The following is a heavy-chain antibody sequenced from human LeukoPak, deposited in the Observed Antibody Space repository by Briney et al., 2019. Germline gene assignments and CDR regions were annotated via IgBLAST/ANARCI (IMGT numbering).Heavy chain of an antibody. CDR1: GFIFNNYA. CDR3: AREGCSSTSCYNDY. V-gene: IGHV3-9*01. CDR2: ISWNSGCI. Sequence: GRSLRLSCAGSGFIFNNYAMHWVRQPPGKGLEWVSGISWNSGCIDYADSVKGRFTISRDNSKNTLYLQMNSLRAEDTAVYYCAREGCSSTSCYNDYWGQGTLVTVSS. D-gene: IGHD2-2*02. J-gene: IGHJ4*02.